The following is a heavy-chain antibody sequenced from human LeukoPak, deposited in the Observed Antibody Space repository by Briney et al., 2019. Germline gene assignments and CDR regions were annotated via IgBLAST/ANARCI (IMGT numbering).Heavy chain of an antibody. Sequence: ASVKVSCKASGYTFTDYYLHWVRQAPGKGLEWMGGFDPEDGETIYAQKFQGRVIMTEDTSTDTAYMELSSLRSEDTAVYYCATDLLTSGWPRPDYWGQGTLVTVSS. D-gene: IGHD6-19*01. CDR1: GYTFTDYY. V-gene: IGHV1-24*01. J-gene: IGHJ4*02. CDR2: FDPEDGET. CDR3: ATDLLTSGWPRPDY.